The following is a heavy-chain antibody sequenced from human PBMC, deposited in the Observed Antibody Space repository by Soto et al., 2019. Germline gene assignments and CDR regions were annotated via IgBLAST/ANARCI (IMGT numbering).Heavy chain of an antibody. CDR1: GFTFSSYA. CDR3: AKDSGYSHLLLDYYYMDV. V-gene: IGHV3-23*01. J-gene: IGHJ6*03. D-gene: IGHD3-22*01. Sequence: PGGSLRLSCAASGFTFSSYAMSWVRQAPGKGLEWVSAISGSGGSTYYADSVKGRFTISRDNSKNTLYLQMNSLRAEDTAVYYCAKDSGYSHLLLDYYYMDVWGKGTTVTVSS. CDR2: ISGSGGST.